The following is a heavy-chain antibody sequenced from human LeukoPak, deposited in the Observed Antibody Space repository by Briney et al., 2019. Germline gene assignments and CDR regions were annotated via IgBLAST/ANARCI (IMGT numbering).Heavy chain of an antibody. CDR2: ISSSGT. J-gene: IGHJ4*02. CDR3: ARDKSLRGNWFGNDY. CDR1: GGSISNYL. D-gene: IGHD3-10*01. Sequence: PSETLSLTCTVSGGSISNYLWSWIRQSPGQGPEWIGYISSSGTNYNPSLGSRVTISVDMSKNQFSLKLSSVTAADTAVYYCARDKSLRGNWFGNDYWGQGTLVTISS. V-gene: IGHV4-59*01.